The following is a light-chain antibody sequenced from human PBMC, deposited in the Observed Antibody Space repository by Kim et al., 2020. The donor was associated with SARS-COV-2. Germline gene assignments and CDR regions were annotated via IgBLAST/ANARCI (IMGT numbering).Light chain of an antibody. CDR2: VNRDGSH. CDR1: SGHSSYA. J-gene: IGLJ3*02. Sequence: QPVLTQSSSASASLGASVKLTCTLSSGHSSYAIAWHQQQPEKGPRYLMKVNRDGSHTKGDGIPDRFSGSRSGAERYLTISSLQSEDEADYYCQTWDTGIRVFGGGTKLTVL. V-gene: IGLV4-69*01. CDR3: QTWDTGIRV.